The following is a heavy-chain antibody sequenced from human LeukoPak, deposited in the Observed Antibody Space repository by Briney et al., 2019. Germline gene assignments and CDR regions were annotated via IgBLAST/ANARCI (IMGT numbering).Heavy chain of an antibody. J-gene: IGHJ6*03. V-gene: IGHV4-39*07. CDR3: ARAARIAARPSYMDV. CDR2: IYYSGST. D-gene: IGHD6-6*01. CDR1: GGSIISTSYY. Sequence: SETLSLTCTVSGGSIISTSYYWGWIRQPPGKGLEWIVSIYYSGSTDYNPSLKSRVTMSVDTSKNQFSLKLTSVTAADTAVYYCARAARIAARPSYMDVGGTGTPVPVSS.